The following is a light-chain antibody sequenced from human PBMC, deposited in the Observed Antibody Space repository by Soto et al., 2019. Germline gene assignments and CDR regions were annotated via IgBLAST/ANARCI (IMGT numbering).Light chain of an antibody. CDR2: GAS. CDR1: QSVSSNS. V-gene: IGKV3-20*01. J-gene: IGKJ1*01. Sequence: ESVLTQSPGTLSLSPGERATLSCRASQSVSSNSLAWYQQKPGQAPMLLIYGASSRATGTPDRFSGSGSGTDFTLTISRLEPEDFAVYYCQQFGGSPPSWTFGQGTKVEI. CDR3: QQFGGSPPSWT.